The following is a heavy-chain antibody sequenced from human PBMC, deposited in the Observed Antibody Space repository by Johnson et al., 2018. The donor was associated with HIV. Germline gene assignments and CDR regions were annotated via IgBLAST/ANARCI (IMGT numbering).Heavy chain of an antibody. D-gene: IGHD2-15*01. V-gene: IGHV3-30*04. CDR1: GFTFSSYA. J-gene: IGHJ3*02. CDR3: ARPDIVVVVANAFDI. Sequence: QVQLVESGGGVVQPGRSLRLSCAASGFTFSSYAMHWVRQAPGKGLEWVAVISYAGSNKYYADSVNGRFTISRDNSKNTLYLQMNSLRAEDTAVYYCARPDIVVVVANAFDIWGQGTMVTVSS. CDR2: ISYAGSNK.